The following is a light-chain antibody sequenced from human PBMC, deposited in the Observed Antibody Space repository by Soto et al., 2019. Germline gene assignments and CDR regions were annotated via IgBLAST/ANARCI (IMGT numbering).Light chain of an antibody. CDR2: DAS. J-gene: IGKJ1*01. CDR3: QQRSNWPST. Sequence: EIVLTQSPATLSLSPGERATLSCRASQSVSSYLAWYQQKPGQAPRLLIYDASNRATGIPARFSGSGSGTDFTLTISSPEPEAFADYYCQQRSNWPSTFGQGTKVEIK. CDR1: QSVSSY. V-gene: IGKV3-11*01.